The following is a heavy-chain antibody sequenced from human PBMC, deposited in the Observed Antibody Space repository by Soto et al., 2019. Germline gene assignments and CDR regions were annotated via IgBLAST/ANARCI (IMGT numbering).Heavy chain of an antibody. CDR3: ARGSYYYDSSGYLPPGFDY. D-gene: IGHD3-22*01. CDR1: GGSISSYY. V-gene: IGHV4-59*01. J-gene: IGHJ4*02. Sequence: SETLSLTCTVSGGSISSYYWSWIRQPPGKGLEWIGYIYYSGSTNYNPSLKSRVTISVDTSKNQFSLKLSSVTAADTAVYYCARGSYYYDSSGYLPPGFDYWGQGTLVTVSS. CDR2: IYYSGST.